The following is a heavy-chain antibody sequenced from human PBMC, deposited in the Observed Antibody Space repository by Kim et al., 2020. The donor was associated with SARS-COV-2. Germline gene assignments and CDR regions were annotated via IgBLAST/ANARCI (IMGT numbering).Heavy chain of an antibody. CDR3: ARGVFVYGDYLVYDAFDI. V-gene: IGHV3-64*02. CDR2: ISSYGGST. CDR1: GFTFSSYA. J-gene: IGHJ3*02. D-gene: IGHD4-17*01. Sequence: GGSLRLSCAASGFTFSSYAMHWVRQAPGKGLEYVSAISSYGGSTYYADSVKGRFTISRDNSKNTLYLQMGSLRAEDMAVYYCARGVFVYGDYLVYDAFDIWGQGTMVTVSS.